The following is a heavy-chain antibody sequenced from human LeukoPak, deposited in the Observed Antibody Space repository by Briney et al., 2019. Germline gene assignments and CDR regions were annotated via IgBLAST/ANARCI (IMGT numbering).Heavy chain of an antibody. CDR2: IYTSGST. CDR1: GCSFSSYY. D-gene: IGHD3-10*01. Sequence: TPSETLSLTCTVSGCSFSSYYRSWIRQPAGNGLEWIDRIYTSGSTNYNPSLTSRVTMAVDTSKTQFSLNLSSVTPADTAVYDCARESVPYYYVDWGQGTLVTVSS. CDR3: ARESVPYYYVD. V-gene: IGHV4-4*07. J-gene: IGHJ4*02.